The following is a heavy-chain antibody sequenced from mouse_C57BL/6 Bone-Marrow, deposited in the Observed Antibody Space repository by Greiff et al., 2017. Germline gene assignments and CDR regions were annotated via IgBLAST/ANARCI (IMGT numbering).Heavy chain of an antibody. Sequence: QVQLKQPGTELVKPGASVKLSCKASGYTFTSYWMHWVKQRPGQGLEWIGNINPSNGGTNYNEKFKSKATLTVDKSSSTAYMQLSSLTSEDSAVFSGARSALGYGSSLDWFAYWGQGTLVTVSA. J-gene: IGHJ3*01. V-gene: IGHV1-53*01. D-gene: IGHD1-1*01. CDR2: INPSNGGT. CDR1: GYTFTSYW. CDR3: ARSALGYGSSLDWFAY.